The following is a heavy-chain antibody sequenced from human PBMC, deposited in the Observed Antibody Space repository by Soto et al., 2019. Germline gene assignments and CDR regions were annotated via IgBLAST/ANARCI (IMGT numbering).Heavy chain of an antibody. CDR3: ARSIGGYCSGGSCYYFDD. CDR2: IYYSGST. Sequence: SETLSLTCTVSGGSISSGDYYWSWIRQPPGKGLEWIGYIYYSGSTYYNPSLKSRVTISVDTSKNQFSLKLSSVTAADTAVYYCARSIGGYCSGGSCYYFDDRGQGTLVTVSS. CDR1: GGSISSGDYY. D-gene: IGHD2-15*01. J-gene: IGHJ4*02. V-gene: IGHV4-30-4*01.